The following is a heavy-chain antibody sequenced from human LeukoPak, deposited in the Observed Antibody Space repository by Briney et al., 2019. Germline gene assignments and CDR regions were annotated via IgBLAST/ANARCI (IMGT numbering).Heavy chain of an antibody. CDR1: GFTFSSYG. Sequence: GGSLRLSCAASGFTFSSYGMSWVRQTPGKGLEWVSGISGSGGSTYYADSVKGRFNISRDNSKNTLYLQMNSLRAEDTAVYYCARDLQQLDLGRFYYYYYMDVWGKGTTVTISS. CDR2: ISGSGGST. V-gene: IGHV3-23*01. CDR3: ARDLQQLDLGRFYYYYYMDV. D-gene: IGHD6-13*01. J-gene: IGHJ6*03.